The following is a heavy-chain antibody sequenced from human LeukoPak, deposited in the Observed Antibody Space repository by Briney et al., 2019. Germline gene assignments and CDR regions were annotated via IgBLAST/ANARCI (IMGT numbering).Heavy chain of an antibody. CDR2: MYLSGTT. J-gene: IGHJ4*02. CDR1: GDSINSLDL. V-gene: IGHV4-4*02. D-gene: IGHD3-22*01. Sequence: SETLSLTCTVSGDSINSLDLWSWVRQPPGKGPEWIGEMYLSGTTHSNPSVKSRVTISIDKSKNQFFLNLSSVTAADTAVYYCAGLVGRYSSGLYYYYFDYWGQGTLVTVSS. CDR3: AGLVGRYSSGLYYYYFDY.